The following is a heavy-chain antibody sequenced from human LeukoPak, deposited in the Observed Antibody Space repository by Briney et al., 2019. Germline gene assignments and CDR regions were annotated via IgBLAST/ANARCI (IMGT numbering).Heavy chain of an antibody. CDR1: GYTFTSYG. CDR2: ISAYNGNT. J-gene: IGHJ4*02. D-gene: IGHD6-19*01. Sequence: ASVKVSCKASGYTFTSYGISWVRQAPGQGLEWMGWISAYNGNTNYAQKLQGRVTMTTDTSTSTAYMELRSLRSEDTAVYYCATPIAVAGLYYFDYWGQGTLVTVSS. V-gene: IGHV1-18*01. CDR3: ATPIAVAGLYYFDY.